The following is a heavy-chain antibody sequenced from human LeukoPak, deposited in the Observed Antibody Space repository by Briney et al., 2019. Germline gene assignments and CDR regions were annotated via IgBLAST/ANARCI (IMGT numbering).Heavy chain of an antibody. Sequence: ASVKVSCKASGYNFTSYYMHWVRQAPGQGLEWVGIHNPSCGSTSYAQKFQGRVTMSRDTSTSTVYMELSSLRSEDTAVYYCARFAGIAAAGTHIDYWGQGTLVTVSS. CDR1: GYNFTSYY. CDR3: ARFAGIAAAGTHIDY. V-gene: IGHV1-46*01. CDR2: HNPSCGST. D-gene: IGHD6-13*01. J-gene: IGHJ4*02.